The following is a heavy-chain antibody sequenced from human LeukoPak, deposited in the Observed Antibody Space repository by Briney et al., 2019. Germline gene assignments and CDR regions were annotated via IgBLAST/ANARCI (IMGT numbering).Heavy chain of an antibody. D-gene: IGHD2-21*01. CDR1: GGSISSGDYY. CDR2: IYYSGST. Sequence: ASETLSLTCTVSGGSISSGDYYWSWIRQPPGKGLEWIGYIYYSGSTYYNPSLKSRVTISVDTSKNQFSLKLSSVTAADTAVYYCARDFVSYRYFDLWGRGTLVTVSS. CDR3: ARDFVSYRYFDL. V-gene: IGHV4-30-4*01. J-gene: IGHJ2*01.